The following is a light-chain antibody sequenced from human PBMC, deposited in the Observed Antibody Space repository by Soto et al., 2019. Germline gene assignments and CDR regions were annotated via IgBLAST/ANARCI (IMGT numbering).Light chain of an antibody. CDR3: SSYTSSNTLI. CDR1: SSDVGGYNY. V-gene: IGLV2-14*01. CDR2: EVS. J-gene: IGLJ2*01. Sequence: QSVLTQPASVSGSPGQSITISCTGTSSDVGGYNYVSWYQQHPGKAPKLMIYEVSNRPSGVSNRFSGSKSGNTASLTVSGLQADDEADYYCSSYTSSNTLIFGGGTKLTVL.